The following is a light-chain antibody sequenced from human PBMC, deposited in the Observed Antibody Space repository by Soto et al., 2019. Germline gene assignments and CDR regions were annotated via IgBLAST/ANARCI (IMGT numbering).Light chain of an antibody. V-gene: IGLV1-40*01. CDR1: NSNIGAGFV. CDR2: GNT. CDR3: QSYDSSLGGSRV. J-gene: IGLJ1*01. Sequence: QSVLTQPPLVSGAPGERVTISCTGSNSNIGAGFVVHWYQQLPGTAPKLLIFGNTNRPSGVPDRFSGSKSGTSASLAITGLQGEDEADYYCQSYDSSLGGSRVFGTGTKVTVL.